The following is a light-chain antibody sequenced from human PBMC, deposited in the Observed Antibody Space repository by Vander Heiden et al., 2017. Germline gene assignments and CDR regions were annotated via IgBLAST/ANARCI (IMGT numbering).Light chain of an antibody. CDR3: NSGDSSGKQGV. CDR2: GKN. J-gene: IGLJ2*01. V-gene: IGLV3-19*01. CDR1: SLRSYY. Sequence: SSELTQDPAVSVALGQTVRITCQGDSLRSYYASWYQQKPGQAPVLVIYGKNNRPSGIPDRFSGSSSGNTASLTINGAQAEDEADYYCNSGDSSGKQGVFGGGTKLTVL.